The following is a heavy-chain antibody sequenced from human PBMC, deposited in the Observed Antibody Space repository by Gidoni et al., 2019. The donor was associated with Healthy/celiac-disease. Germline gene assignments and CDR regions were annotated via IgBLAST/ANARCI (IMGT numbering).Heavy chain of an antibody. CDR3: ARDRRPYYYDSSGSWFDP. CDR1: GGTFSTIV. CDR2: IIPIFGTA. V-gene: IGHV1-69*01. D-gene: IGHD3-22*01. J-gene: IGHJ5*02. Sequence: QVQLVQSGAELKKPGSSLKVSGKASGGTFSTIVIAWVRQAPGQGLEWMGGIIPIFGTANYAQKFQGRVTITADESTSTAYMELSSLRSEDTAVYYCARDRRPYYYDSSGSWFDPWGQGTLVTVSS.